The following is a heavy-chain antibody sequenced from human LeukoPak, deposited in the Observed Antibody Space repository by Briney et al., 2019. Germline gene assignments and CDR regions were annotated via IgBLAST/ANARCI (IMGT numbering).Heavy chain of an antibody. J-gene: IGHJ4*02. Sequence: PGGSLRLSCAASGFTFRDYYTSSIRQAPGKALEWVAYITSSGSAIYYAHSVKGRFTISKDNAKNSLYLQMNGLTADDTAIYYCASDIVATSGDYWGQGTLVTVSS. CDR1: GFTFRDYY. CDR2: ITSSGSAI. CDR3: ASDIVATSGDY. D-gene: IGHD5-12*01. V-gene: IGHV3-11*01.